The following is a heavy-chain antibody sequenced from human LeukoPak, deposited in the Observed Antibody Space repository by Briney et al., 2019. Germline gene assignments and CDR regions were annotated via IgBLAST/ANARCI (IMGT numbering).Heavy chain of an antibody. CDR1: GFSFSSYA. Sequence: GGSLRLSCAASGFSFSSYAMSWVRQAPGKGLEWVSLLYTDDRPFYADSVKGRFTISRDNSNRTVFLQMNSLRAEDTVVYYCARVRGDSRGNAFDIWGQGTMVSVS. CDR3: ARVRGDSRGNAFDI. CDR2: LYTDDRP. V-gene: IGHV3-53*01. J-gene: IGHJ3*02. D-gene: IGHD2-15*01.